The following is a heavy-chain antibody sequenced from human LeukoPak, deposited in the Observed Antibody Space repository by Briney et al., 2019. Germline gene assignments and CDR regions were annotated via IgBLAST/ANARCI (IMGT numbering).Heavy chain of an antibody. CDR2: IYTSGST. CDR3: ARVAHYYYMDV. J-gene: IGHJ6*03. Sequence: PSQTLSLTCTVSGGSISSGSYDWSWIRQPAGKGLEWIGRIYTSGSTNYNPSLKSRVTISVDTSKNQFSLKLSSVTAADTAVYYCARVAHYYYMDVWGKGTTVTVSS. V-gene: IGHV4-61*02. CDR1: GGSISSGSYD.